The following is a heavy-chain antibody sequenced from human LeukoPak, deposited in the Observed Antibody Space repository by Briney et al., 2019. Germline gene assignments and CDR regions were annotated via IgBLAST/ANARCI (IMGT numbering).Heavy chain of an antibody. V-gene: IGHV1-2*02. CDR2: IKPDGGDT. CDR3: ARGITIYGVMIIYFDS. J-gene: IGHJ4*02. Sequence: ASVTVSCKASGYTFTDYYLHWVRQAPGHGLEWMGRIKPDGGDTNYAQRLQGRVTMTRDTSISTAYMKLTNLSSDDTAVYYCARGITIYGVMIIYFDSWGQGTLVTVSS. CDR1: GYTFTDYY. D-gene: IGHD3-3*01.